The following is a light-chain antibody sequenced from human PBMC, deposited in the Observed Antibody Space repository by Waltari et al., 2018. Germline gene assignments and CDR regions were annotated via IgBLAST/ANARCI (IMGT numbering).Light chain of an antibody. CDR2: AAS. CDR1: ESIGKY. V-gene: IGKV1-39*01. Sequence: DIQMTQSPSSLSASVGDRITITCRAIESIGKYLNWYQQRPGKAPQLLIYAASNLQSGAPSRFSGSGPGTAFTLTISSLRPEDSATYYCQQSYTAPYTFGQGTHLEVK. J-gene: IGKJ2*01. CDR3: QQSYTAPYT.